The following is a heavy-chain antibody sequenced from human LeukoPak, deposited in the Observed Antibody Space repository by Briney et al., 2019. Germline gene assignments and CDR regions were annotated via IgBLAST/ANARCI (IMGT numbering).Heavy chain of an antibody. J-gene: IGHJ4*02. V-gene: IGHV3-74*01. D-gene: IGHD3-10*01. Sequence: GGSLRLSCAGSGFSFSSYWMHWVRQAPGKGLVWVSRINSDGSSTHYADSVKGRFTISRDNAKNTLYLQMNSLRAEDTAVYYCARDAGKLLWFGELLSGDFDYWGQGTLVTVSS. CDR2: INSDGSST. CDR3: ARDAGKLLWFGELLSGDFDY. CDR1: GFSFSSYW.